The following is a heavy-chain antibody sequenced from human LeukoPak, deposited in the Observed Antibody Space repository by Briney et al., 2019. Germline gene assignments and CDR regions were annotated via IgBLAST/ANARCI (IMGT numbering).Heavy chain of an antibody. Sequence: GGSLRLSCAASGFTFSSYWMNWVRQAPGKGLVWVSRINSDGSSTNYADSVKGRFTISRDNAKNTLYLQMNSLRAEDTTVYYCVRELPPVVQYYFDHWGPGTLVTVSS. CDR3: VRELPPVVQYYFDH. CDR1: GFTFSSYW. J-gene: IGHJ4*02. D-gene: IGHD2-21*01. CDR2: INSDGSST. V-gene: IGHV3-74*01.